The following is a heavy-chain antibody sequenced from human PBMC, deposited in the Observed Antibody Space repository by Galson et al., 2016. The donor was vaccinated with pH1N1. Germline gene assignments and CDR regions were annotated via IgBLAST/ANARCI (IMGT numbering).Heavy chain of an antibody. Sequence: SVKVSCKASGYTFTTQYLNWVRQAPGQGLERLGVIDPSGGSTTYAQKFQGRVTVTVDTSTSTVYMELSSLRSDDTAMYYCARGGYWVYWGQGTLVTVSS. V-gene: IGHV1-46*01. J-gene: IGHJ4*02. CDR3: ARGGYWVY. CDR2: IDPSGGST. D-gene: IGHD3-22*01. CDR1: GYTFTTQY.